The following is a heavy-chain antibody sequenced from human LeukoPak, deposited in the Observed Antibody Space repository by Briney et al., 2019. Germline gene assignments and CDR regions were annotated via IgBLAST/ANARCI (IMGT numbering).Heavy chain of an antibody. J-gene: IGHJ5*02. CDR3: ARGGHIVVVPAAPSSTCPDWFDP. CDR2: ISASNGNT. D-gene: IGHD2-2*01. Sequence: ASVKVSCKASGYTFTRYGISWVRQAPGQGLQWLGWISASNGNTNYAQKFRDRVTMSTDTSTGTAYLDVRSLTSDDTAVYYCARGGHIVVVPAAPSSTCPDWFDPWGQGTLVTVSS. CDR1: GYTFTRYG. V-gene: IGHV1-18*01.